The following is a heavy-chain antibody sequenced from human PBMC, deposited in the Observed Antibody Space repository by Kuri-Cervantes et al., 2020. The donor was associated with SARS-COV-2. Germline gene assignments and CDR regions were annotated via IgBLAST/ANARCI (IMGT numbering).Heavy chain of an antibody. J-gene: IGHJ4*02. CDR1: GGSFSSSSYY. Sequence: SETLSLTCTVSGGSFSSSSYYWGWIRQPPGKGLDWIGSMYHSGDTNYNPSLKSRVTMSVDTSKNQFSLKLRSVTAADTAVYYCARAWGGYYDFWNDYWGQGTLVTVSS. CDR2: MYHSGDT. D-gene: IGHD3-3*01. V-gene: IGHV4-39*01. CDR3: ARAWGGYYDFWNDY.